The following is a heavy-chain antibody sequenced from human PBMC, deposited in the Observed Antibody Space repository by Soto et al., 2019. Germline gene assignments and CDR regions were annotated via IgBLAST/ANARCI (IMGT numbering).Heavy chain of an antibody. J-gene: IGHJ5*02. CDR2: VYYTGTT. Sequence: LSLTCTVSSGSIGSYHWSWVRQPPGKGLEWIASVYYTGTTNYNPSLGSRVTISIDAPENQISLKLTSVTAADTAFYYCARDTVLTGMFDLWGQGTLVTVSS. D-gene: IGHD4-17*01. CDR3: ARDTVLTGMFDL. V-gene: IGHV4-59*01. CDR1: SGSIGSYH.